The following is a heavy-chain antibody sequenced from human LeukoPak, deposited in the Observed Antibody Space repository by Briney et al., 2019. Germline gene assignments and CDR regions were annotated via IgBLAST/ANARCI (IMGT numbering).Heavy chain of an antibody. Sequence: PGGSLRLSCAASGFTFSGAWTHWVRQAPGKGLAWVSRINNDGSSTRYVDSVKGRFTISRDNAKNTLYLQMNSLRAEDTAVYYCARVHGPGTNEYFQVWGQGTLVTVSS. CDR1: GFTFSGAW. D-gene: IGHD3-10*01. J-gene: IGHJ1*01. V-gene: IGHV3-74*01. CDR3: ARVHGPGTNEYFQV. CDR2: INNDGSST.